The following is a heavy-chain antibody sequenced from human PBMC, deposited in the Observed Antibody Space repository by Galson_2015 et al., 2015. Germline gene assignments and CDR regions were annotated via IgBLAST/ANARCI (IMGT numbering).Heavy chain of an antibody. Sequence: CAISGDSVSSNSAAWNWIRQSPSRGLEWLGRTYYRSKWYNDYAVSVKSRITINPDTSKNQFSLQLNSVTPEDTAVYYCARDPWIGGSGSYEGGPWGQGTLVTVSS. CDR2: TYYRSKWYN. D-gene: IGHD3-10*01. V-gene: IGHV6-1*01. J-gene: IGHJ5*02. CDR1: GDSVSSNSAA. CDR3: ARDPWIGGSGSYEGGP.